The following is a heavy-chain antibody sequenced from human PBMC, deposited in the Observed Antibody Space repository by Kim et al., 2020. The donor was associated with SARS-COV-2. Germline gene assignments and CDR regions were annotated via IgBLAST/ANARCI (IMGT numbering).Heavy chain of an antibody. D-gene: IGHD2-2*01. CDR3: ARVVPAANRLGYFDY. CDR1: GFTFSDYY. V-gene: IGHV3-11*05. CDR2: ISSSSSYT. J-gene: IGHJ4*02. Sequence: GGSLRLSCAASGFTFSDYYMSWIRQAPGKGLEWVSYISSSSSYTNYADSVKGRFTISRDNAKNSLYLQMNSLRAEDTAVYYCARVVPAANRLGYFDYWGQGTLVTVSS.